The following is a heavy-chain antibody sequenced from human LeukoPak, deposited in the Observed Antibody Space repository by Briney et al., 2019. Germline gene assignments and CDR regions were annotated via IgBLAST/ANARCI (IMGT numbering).Heavy chain of an antibody. V-gene: IGHV4-59*01. J-gene: IGHJ4*02. D-gene: IGHD3-22*01. CDR3: ARNADDSSSYPYFDY. CDR1: GGSISNYY. CDR2: IYHSGST. Sequence: SETLSLTCTVSGGSISNYYWSWIRQPPRKELEWIGYIYHSGSTNYNPSLKSRVTISQDTSKNQFSLKLSSVTAADTAVYYCARNADDSSSYPYFDYWGQGTLVTVSS.